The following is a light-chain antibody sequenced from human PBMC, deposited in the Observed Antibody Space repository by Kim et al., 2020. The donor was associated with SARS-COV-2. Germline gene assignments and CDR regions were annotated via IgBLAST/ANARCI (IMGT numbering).Light chain of an antibody. CDR1: QSVNSD. J-gene: IGKJ2*01. Sequence: SPGERATLSCRASQSVNSDLAWYQQKPGQPPRLLIYDASTRATGIPARFSGSGSGTEFTLTISSLQSEDFAAYYCQQYNKWPPRYTFGQGTKLEI. V-gene: IGKV3-15*01. CDR3: QQYNKWPPRYT. CDR2: DAS.